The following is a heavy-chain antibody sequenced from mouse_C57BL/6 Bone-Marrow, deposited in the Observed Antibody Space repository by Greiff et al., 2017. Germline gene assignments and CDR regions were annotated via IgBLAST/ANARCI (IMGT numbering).Heavy chain of an antibody. CDR2: LWRGGGT. CDR1: GFSLTSYG. D-gene: IGHD2-12*01. CDR3: AISYYWFAY. J-gene: IGHJ3*01. V-gene: IGHV2-5*01. Sequence: QVQLKESGPGLVQPSQSLSITCTVSGFSLTSYGVHWVRQSPGKGLEWLGVLWRGGGTDYNAAFMSRLSITKDNSKSQVFFKMISLQTDDTAIYYCAISYYWFAYWGQGTLVTVSA.